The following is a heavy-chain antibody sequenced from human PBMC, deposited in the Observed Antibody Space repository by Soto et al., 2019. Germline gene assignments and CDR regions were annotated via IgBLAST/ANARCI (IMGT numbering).Heavy chain of an antibody. Sequence: SATLSLTCTLPGGSIISAGYHWNLIRQHPGRGLEWIGNIYYSGSTYYNPSLKSRVTISVDTSKNQFSLKLSSVTAADTAVYYCPRYSSSTTSHLKHPNWFYRRGKQSLLT. CDR2: IYYSGST. CDR1: GGSIISAGYH. V-gene: IGHV4-31*03. D-gene: IGHD2-2*01. CDR3: PRYSSSTTSHLKHPNWFYR. J-gene: IGHJ5*02.